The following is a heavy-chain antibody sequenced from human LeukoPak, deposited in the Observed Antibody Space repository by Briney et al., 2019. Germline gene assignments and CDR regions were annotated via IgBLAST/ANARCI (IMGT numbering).Heavy chain of an antibody. V-gene: IGHV1-8*01. CDR3: ARKPPKNWNYGESYYYYMDV. CDR1: GYTFTSYD. Sequence: ASVKVSCKASGYTFTSYDINWVRQATGQGPEWMGWMNPSSGNTGYAQKFQGRVTMTRNTSISTAYMELSSLRSEDTAVYYCARKPPKNWNYGESYYYYMDVWGKGTTVTVSS. D-gene: IGHD1-7*01. CDR2: MNPSSGNT. J-gene: IGHJ6*03.